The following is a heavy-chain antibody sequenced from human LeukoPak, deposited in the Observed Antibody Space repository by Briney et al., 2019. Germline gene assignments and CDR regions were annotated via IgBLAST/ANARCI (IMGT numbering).Heavy chain of an antibody. V-gene: IGHV3-48*01. CDR1: GFTFSSYS. J-gene: IGHJ4*02. CDR3: AKTTVTTDY. CDR2: ISSSSSTI. D-gene: IGHD4-17*01. Sequence: PGGSLRLSCAASGFTFSSYSVNWVRQAPGKGLEWVSYISSSSSTIYYADSVKGRFTISRDNAKNSLYLQMSSLRAEDTAVYYCAKTTVTTDYWGQGTLVTVSS.